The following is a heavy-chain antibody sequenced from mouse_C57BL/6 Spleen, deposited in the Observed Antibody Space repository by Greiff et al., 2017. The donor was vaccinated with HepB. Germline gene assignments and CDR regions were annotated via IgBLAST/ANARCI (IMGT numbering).Heavy chain of an antibody. CDR2: INPSTGGT. J-gene: IGHJ4*01. CDR3: ARRYYGSRGDAMDY. V-gene: IGHV1-42*01. CDR1: GYSFTGYY. D-gene: IGHD1-1*01. Sequence: VQLKESGPELVKPGASVKISCKASGYSFTGYYMNWVKQSPEKSLEWIGEINPSTGGTTYNQKFKAKATLTVDKSSSTAYMQLKSLTSEDSAVYYCARRYYGSRGDAMDYWGQGTSVTVSS.